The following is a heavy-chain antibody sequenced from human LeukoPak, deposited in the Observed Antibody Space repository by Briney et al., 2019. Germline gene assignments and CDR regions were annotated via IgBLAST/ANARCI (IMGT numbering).Heavy chain of an antibody. CDR3: ARSAHSSGWYDY. D-gene: IGHD6-19*01. J-gene: IGHJ4*02. V-gene: IGHV4-59*01. CDR1: GGSISSYY. Sequence: PSETLSLTCTVSGGSISSYYWSWIRQPPGKGLEWIGYIYYSGSTNHNPSLKSRVAISVDTSKNQFSLKLSSVTAADTAVYYCARSAHSSGWYDYWGQGTLVTVSS. CDR2: IYYSGST.